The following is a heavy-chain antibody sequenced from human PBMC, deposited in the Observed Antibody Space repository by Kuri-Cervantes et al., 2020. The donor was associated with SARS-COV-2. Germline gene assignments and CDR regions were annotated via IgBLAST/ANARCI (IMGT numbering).Heavy chain of an antibody. V-gene: IGHV3-30-3*02. Sequence: GGSLRLSCAASGFTFSSYAMHWVRQAPGKGLEWVAVISYDGSNKYYADSVKGRFTISRDNSKNTLYLQMNSLRGEDTAVYYCAKLFGVVVAGTLDYWGQGTLVTVSS. CDR2: ISYDGSNK. CDR3: AKLFGVVVAGTLDY. CDR1: GFTFSSYA. D-gene: IGHD2-15*01. J-gene: IGHJ4*02.